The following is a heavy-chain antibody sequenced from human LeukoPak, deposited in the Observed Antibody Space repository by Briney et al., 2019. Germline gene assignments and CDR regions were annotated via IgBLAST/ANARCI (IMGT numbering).Heavy chain of an antibody. CDR1: GGSISSGGYY. D-gene: IGHD3-10*01. CDR2: IYTSGST. V-gene: IGHV4-61*02. J-gene: IGHJ4*02. Sequence: PSETLSLTCTVSGGSISSGGYYWSWIRQPAGKGLEWIGRIYTSGSTNYNPSLKSRLTISVDASKRQFYLKLNSVTAADTAVYYCARGSQTPDAGYWGQGTLVTVSS. CDR3: ARGSQTPDAGY.